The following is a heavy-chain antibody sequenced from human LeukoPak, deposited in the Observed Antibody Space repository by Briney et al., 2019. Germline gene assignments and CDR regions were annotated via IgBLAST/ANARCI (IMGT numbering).Heavy chain of an antibody. CDR1: GGSINTFNHY. CDR2: IYYSGNT. CDR3: ARLDWGSRGSGSFDI. J-gene: IGHJ4*02. D-gene: IGHD7-27*01. V-gene: IGHV4-39*01. Sequence: SETLSLTCTVSGGSINTFNHYWGWIRQPPGKGLEWIGSIYYSGNTYYDASLKSRVAMSVDTSKNQFSLKVRSVTAADTAVYFCARLDWGSRGSGSFDIWGQGILVIVSS.